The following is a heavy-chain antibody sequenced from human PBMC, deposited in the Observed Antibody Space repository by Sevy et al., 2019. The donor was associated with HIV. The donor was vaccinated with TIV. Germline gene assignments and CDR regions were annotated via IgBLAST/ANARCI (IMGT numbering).Heavy chain of an antibody. V-gene: IGHV1-18*01. CDR1: GYTFTSYG. Sequence: ASVKVSCKASGYTFTSYGISCVRQAPGQGLEWMGWISAYNGNTNYAQKLQGRVTMTTDTSTSTAYMELRSLRSDDTAVYYCARARTYSSGWYVGSDYWGQGTLVTVSS. CDR2: ISAYNGNT. D-gene: IGHD6-19*01. J-gene: IGHJ4*02. CDR3: ARARTYSSGWYVGSDY.